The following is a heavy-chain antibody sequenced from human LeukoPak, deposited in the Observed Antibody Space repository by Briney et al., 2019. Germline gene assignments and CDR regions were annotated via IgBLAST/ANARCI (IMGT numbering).Heavy chain of an antibody. J-gene: IGHJ4*02. CDR3: ARESGAFCPFGF. CDR1: VGSISSYY. V-gene: IGHV4-59*12. Sequence: SETHSLTCTVSVGSISSYYWSWIRQPPRKGLEWIGYNYYSGSTNYNPSLKSRVTISVDTSKNQFSLKLTSVTAADTAIYYCARESGAFCPFGFWGQGTLVTVSS. CDR2: NYYSGST. D-gene: IGHD1-26*01.